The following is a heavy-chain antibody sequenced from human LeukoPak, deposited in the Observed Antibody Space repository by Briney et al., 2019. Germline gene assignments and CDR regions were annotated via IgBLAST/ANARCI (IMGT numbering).Heavy chain of an antibody. V-gene: IGHV3-73*01. CDR2: IRSKVKNYAT. CDR3: SRPPDVDV. J-gene: IGHJ6*02. Sequence: GGSLRLSCAASGFIFSDSAMHWVRQASGKGLEWVGRIRSKVKNYATAYAESVKGRFTISRDDSKNTTYLQMISLKTEDTAVYYCSRPPDVDVWGRGTTVTVSS. CDR1: GFIFSDSA.